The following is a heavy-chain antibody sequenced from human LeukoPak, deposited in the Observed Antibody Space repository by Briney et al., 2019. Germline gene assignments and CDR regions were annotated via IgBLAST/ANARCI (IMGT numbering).Heavy chain of an antibody. CDR2: IYSGGST. Sequence: PGGSLRLSCAASGFTVSSNYMSWVRQAPGKGLEWVSVIYSGGSTYYADSVKGRFTISRDNSKNTLYLQMNSLRVEDTAVYYCAKDGGVWFGESNDYWGQGTLVTVSS. D-gene: IGHD3-10*01. J-gene: IGHJ4*02. CDR1: GFTVSSNY. CDR3: AKDGGVWFGESNDY. V-gene: IGHV3-53*01.